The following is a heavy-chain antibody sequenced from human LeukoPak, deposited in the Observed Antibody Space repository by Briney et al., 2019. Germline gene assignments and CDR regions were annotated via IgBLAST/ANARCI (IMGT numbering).Heavy chain of an antibody. CDR2: IPYDGSNK. CDR3: ARGDCSSTSCQDFDY. CDR1: GFTFSSYA. Sequence: PGGSLRLSCAASGFTFSSYAMHWVRQAPGKGLEWVAVIPYDGSNKYYADSVKGRFTISRDNSKNTLYLQMNSLRAEDTAVYYCARGDCSSTSCQDFDYWGQGTLVTVSS. D-gene: IGHD2-2*01. J-gene: IGHJ4*02. V-gene: IGHV3-30*04.